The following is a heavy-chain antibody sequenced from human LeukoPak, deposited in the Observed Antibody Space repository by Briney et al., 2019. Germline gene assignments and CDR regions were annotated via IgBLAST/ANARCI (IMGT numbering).Heavy chain of an antibody. V-gene: IGHV4-30-2*02. J-gene: IGHJ6*03. CDR3: ARTYYYMDI. CDR2: SDHKGNT. Sequence: SETLSLTCAVSGGSISSDLYSWSWIRQPPGKGLEWIGYSDHKGNTYYNPSLKSRVTVSVDRSKNLFSLNLFSVTAADTAVYYCARTYYYMDIWGKGTTVTVSS. CDR1: GGSISSDLYS.